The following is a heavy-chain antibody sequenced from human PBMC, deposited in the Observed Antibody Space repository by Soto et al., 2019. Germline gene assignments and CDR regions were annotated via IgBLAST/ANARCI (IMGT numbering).Heavy chain of an antibody. CDR3: AKRVWYFDL. J-gene: IGHJ2*01. CDR1: GFSFSTYG. CDR2: IWYDGSKK. V-gene: IGHV3-33*06. Sequence: GGSLRLSCAAAGFSFSTYGMKWVRQAPGKGPEWVADIWYDGSKKEYEDSVKGRFTISRVNAKNTLYLQMNSLRAEDTAVYYCAKRVWYFDLWGRGTLVTVSS.